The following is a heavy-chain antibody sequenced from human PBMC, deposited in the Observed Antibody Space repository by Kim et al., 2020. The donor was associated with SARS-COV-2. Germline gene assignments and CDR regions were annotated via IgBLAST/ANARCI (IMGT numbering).Heavy chain of an antibody. V-gene: IGHV4-39*01. CDR1: GGSISSSSYY. Sequence: SETLSLTCTVSGGSISSSSYYWGWIRQPPGKGLEWIGSIYYSGSTYYNPSLKSRVTISVDTSKNQFSLKLSSVTAADTAVYYCARSSSLNRGSSGLGVYFQHWGQGTLVTVSS. CDR2: IYYSGST. D-gene: IGHD3-22*01. J-gene: IGHJ1*01. CDR3: ARSSSLNRGSSGLGVYFQH.